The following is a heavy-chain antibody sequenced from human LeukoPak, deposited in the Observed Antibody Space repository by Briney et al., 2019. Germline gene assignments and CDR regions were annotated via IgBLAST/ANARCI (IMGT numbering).Heavy chain of an antibody. CDR2: IISSSSYI. CDR3: ASWAGDFWSGYPYYYMDV. J-gene: IGHJ6*03. Sequence: GGSLRLSCAASGFTFSSYSMNWVRQAPGKGLEWFYSIISSSSYIYYADSVKGRFTISRDNAKNSLYLQMNSLRAEDTAVYYCASWAGDFWSGYPYYYMDVWGKGTTVTVSS. CDR1: GFTFSSYS. V-gene: IGHV3-21*01. D-gene: IGHD3-3*01.